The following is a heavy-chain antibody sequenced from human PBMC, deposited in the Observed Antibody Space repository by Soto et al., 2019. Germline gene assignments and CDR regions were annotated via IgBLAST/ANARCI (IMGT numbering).Heavy chain of an antibody. CDR3: AKDISTSGSVTSRVSFDY. CDR1: GFTFSSYA. D-gene: IGHD1-1*01. CDR2: ISGSDGTT. J-gene: IGHJ4*02. V-gene: IGHV3-23*01. Sequence: EVHLLESGGGLVQPGGSLRLSCAASGFTFSSYAMSWVRQAPGKGLEWVSAISGSDGTTYYADSVKGRFTISRDNSKNTLYLQMNSLRAEDTAVYYCAKDISTSGSVTSRVSFDYWGQGTLVTVSS.